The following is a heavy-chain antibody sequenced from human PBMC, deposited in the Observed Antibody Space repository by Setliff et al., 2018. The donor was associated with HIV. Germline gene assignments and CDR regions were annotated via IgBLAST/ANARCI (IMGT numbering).Heavy chain of an antibody. D-gene: IGHD2-2*01. J-gene: IGHJ4*02. CDR2: INPSGVSA. V-gene: IGHV1-46*01. Sequence: ASVKVSCKASGYSFTSYYIHWVRQAPGQGLEWMGVINPSGVSADYAQRLQDRITMTSDTSTSTVFLDSSSLTSDDTAVYFCARVYCSIASCDNEYYFDYWGQGTLVTVSS. CDR1: GYSFTSYY. CDR3: ARVYCSIASCDNEYYFDY.